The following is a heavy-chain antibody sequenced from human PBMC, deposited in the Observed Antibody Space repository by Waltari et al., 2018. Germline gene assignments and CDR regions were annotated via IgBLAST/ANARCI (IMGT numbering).Heavy chain of an antibody. D-gene: IGHD4-17*01. CDR1: GYTFTGYY. J-gene: IGHJ4*02. CDR2: INPNSGDT. V-gene: IGHV1-2*06. Sequence: QVHLVQSGAEVKKPGASVKVPCKASGYTFTGYYIQWVRRAPGQGLEWMGRINPNSGDTNYAQKFQGRVTLTRDTSINTAYMELSSLKSDDTAVYYCARELGSDYGNRDYWGQGTLVTVPS. CDR3: ARELGSDYGNRDY.